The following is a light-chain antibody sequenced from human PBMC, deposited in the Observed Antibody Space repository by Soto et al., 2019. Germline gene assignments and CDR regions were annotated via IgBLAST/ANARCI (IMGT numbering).Light chain of an antibody. V-gene: IGLV1-40*01. CDR2: GNN. CDR1: SSNIGAAYD. J-gene: IGLJ3*02. Sequence: QSVLTQPPSVSGDPGQKVTISCTRSSSNIGAAYDVHWYQHLPGTAPKLLIYGNNNRPSGVPDRFSGSKSGTSASLAITGLQAEDEADYYCQSYDSSLSGGVFGGGTKLTVL. CDR3: QSYDSSLSGGV.